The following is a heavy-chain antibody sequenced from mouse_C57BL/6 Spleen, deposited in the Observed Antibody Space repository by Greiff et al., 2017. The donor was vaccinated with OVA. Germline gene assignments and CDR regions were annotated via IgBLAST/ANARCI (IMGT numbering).Heavy chain of an antibody. CDR1: GYTFTDYE. V-gene: IGHV1-15*01. CDR2: IDPETGGT. CDR3: TRRHYYGSSYDAMDY. J-gene: IGHJ4*01. D-gene: IGHD1-1*01. Sequence: VQLVESGAELVRPGASVTLSCKASGYTFTDYEMHWVKQTPVHGLEWIGAIDPETGGTAYNQKFKGKAILTADKSSSTAYMELRSLTSEDSAVYYCTRRHYYGSSYDAMDYWGQGTSVTVSS.